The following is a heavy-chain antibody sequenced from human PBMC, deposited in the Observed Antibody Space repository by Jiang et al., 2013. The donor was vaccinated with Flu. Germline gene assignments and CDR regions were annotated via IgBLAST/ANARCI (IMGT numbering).Heavy chain of an antibody. D-gene: IGHD6-13*01. CDR1: GDSISSYY. CDR3: ARGGYSNSRQYDWFDP. J-gene: IGHJ5*02. V-gene: IGHV4-59*01. CDR2: IYNSGST. Sequence: GSGLVKPSETLSLTCTVSGDSISSYYWSWIRQPPGKGLEWIGYIYNSGSTNYNPSLKSRVTIPMDASEKQFSLKLTSVTAADTAVYYCARGGYSNSRQYDWFDP.